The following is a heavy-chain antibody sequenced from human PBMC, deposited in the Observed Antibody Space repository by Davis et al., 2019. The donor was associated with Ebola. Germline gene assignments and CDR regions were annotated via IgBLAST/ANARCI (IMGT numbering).Heavy chain of an antibody. Sequence: PGGSLRLSCAASGFTFSSYGMHWVRQAPGKGLEWVAVIWYDGSNKYYADSVKGRFTISRDNSKNTLYLQMNSLRAEDTAVYYCARVGYVMIVDALDLDYWGQGTLVTVSS. D-gene: IGHD3-22*01. V-gene: IGHV3-33*08. J-gene: IGHJ4*02. CDR1: GFTFSSYG. CDR2: IWYDGSNK. CDR3: ARVGYVMIVDALDLDY.